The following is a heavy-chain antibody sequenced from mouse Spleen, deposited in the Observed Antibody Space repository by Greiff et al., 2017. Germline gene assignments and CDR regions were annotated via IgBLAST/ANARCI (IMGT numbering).Heavy chain of an antibody. V-gene: IGHV1-4*01. CDR2: INPSSGYT. D-gene: IGHD1-2*01. CDR3: ARRGFHYYGYVY. Sequence: VQLQQSGAELARPGASVKMSCKASGYTFTSYTMHWVKQRPGQGLEWIGYINPSSGYTKYNQKFKDKATLTADKSSSTAYMQLSSLTSEDSAVYYCARRGFHYYGYVYWGQGTTLTVSS. CDR1: GYTFTSYT. J-gene: IGHJ2*01.